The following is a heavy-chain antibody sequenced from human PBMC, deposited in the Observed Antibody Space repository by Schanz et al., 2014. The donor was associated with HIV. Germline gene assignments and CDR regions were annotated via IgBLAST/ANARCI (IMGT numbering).Heavy chain of an antibody. CDR2: INPSGGRT. J-gene: IGHJ4*02. D-gene: IGHD6-13*01. CDR1: GFTLTDHY. Sequence: QVQLVQSGAEVKRPGASVKVSCRTSGFTLTDHYIHWVRQAPGQGLEWMGIINPSGGRTNYAQKFQGRVTMTADESTSTAYMELSSLRSEDTAVYYCARDSPVAAGTLDYWGQGTLVTVSS. V-gene: IGHV1-46*01. CDR3: ARDSPVAAGTLDY.